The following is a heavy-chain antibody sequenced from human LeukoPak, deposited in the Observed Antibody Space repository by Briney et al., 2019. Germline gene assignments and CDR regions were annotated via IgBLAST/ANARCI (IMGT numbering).Heavy chain of an antibody. Sequence: PGGSLRLSCAASGFTVSSNYMHWVRQAPGKGLEWVAFIRYDGSNKYYADSVKGRFTISRDNSKNTLYLQMNSLRAEDTAVYYCAKVGRARGCSGGSCYDVHYYYMDVWGKGTTVTISS. D-gene: IGHD2-15*01. CDR3: AKVGRARGCSGGSCYDVHYYYMDV. J-gene: IGHJ6*03. CDR2: IRYDGSNK. V-gene: IGHV3-30*02. CDR1: GFTVSSNY.